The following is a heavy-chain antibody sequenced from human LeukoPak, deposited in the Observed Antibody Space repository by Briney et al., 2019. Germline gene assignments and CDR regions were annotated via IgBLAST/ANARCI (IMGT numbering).Heavy chain of an antibody. CDR3: ARGRYMDV. Sequence: GGSLRLSCAASGFTFSRYSMSWVRQAPGKGLEWVANIKQDGSEKYYVDSVKGRFTISRDNAKNSLYLQMNSLRAEDTAVYYCARGRYMDVWGKGTTVTISS. J-gene: IGHJ6*03. CDR2: IKQDGSEK. V-gene: IGHV3-7*04. CDR1: GFTFSRYS.